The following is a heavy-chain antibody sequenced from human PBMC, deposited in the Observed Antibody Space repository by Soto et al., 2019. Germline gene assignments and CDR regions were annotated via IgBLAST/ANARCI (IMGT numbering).Heavy chain of an antibody. D-gene: IGHD4-4*01. CDR1: GGSISSGDYY. CDR3: ARERVTNYYYYYGMDV. J-gene: IGHJ6*02. Sequence: LSLTCTVSGGSISSGDYYWSWIRQPPGKGLEWIGYIYYSGSTYYNLSLKSRVTISVDTSKNQFSLRLSSVTAADTAVYYCARERVTNYYYYYGMDVWGQGTTVTVSS. V-gene: IGHV4-30-4*01. CDR2: IYYSGST.